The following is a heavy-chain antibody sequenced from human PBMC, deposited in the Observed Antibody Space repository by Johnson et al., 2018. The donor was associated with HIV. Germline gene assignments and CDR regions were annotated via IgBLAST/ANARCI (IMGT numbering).Heavy chain of an antibody. CDR1: GFTFSSYA. D-gene: IGHD5-24*01. V-gene: IGHV3-30-3*01. Sequence: QVQLVESGGGVVQPGRSLRLSCAASGFTFSSYAMHWVRQAPGKGLEWVAVISYDGSNKYHADSAKGRFTISRDNSKNTLYRQMNSLRSEDTAVYYCARGGGAVEMATRIIGGAFDIWGQGTMVSVSS. CDR2: ISYDGSNK. J-gene: IGHJ3*02. CDR3: ARGGGAVEMATRIIGGAFDI.